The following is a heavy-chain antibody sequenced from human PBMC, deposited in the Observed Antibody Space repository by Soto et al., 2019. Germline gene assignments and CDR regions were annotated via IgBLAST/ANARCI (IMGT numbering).Heavy chain of an antibody. J-gene: IGHJ6*02. CDR3: ARDLRVVGATDYYYGMDV. CDR2: IWYDGSNK. CDR1: GFTFSDYY. V-gene: IGHV3-33*08. Sequence: PGGSLRLSCAASGFTFSDYYMSWIRQAPGKGLEWVAVIWYDGSNKYYADSVKGRFTISRDNSKSTLYLQMNSLRAEDTAVYYCARDLRVVGATDYYYGMDVWGQGTTVTVSS. D-gene: IGHD1-26*01.